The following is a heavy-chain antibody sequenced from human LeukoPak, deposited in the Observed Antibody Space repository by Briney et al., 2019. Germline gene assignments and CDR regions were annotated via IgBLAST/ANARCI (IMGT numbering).Heavy chain of an antibody. CDR2: ISRNSTYI. V-gene: IGHV3-21*01. D-gene: IGHD6-13*01. Sequence: KPGGSLRLSCAASGFTFSRYSMNWVRQAPGKGPEWVSSISRNSTYIYYADSLKGRFTVSRDNARNSLYLQVNSLRVEDTAVYYCARGDGAAAGMGDADVWGKGTTVTVSS. CDR1: GFTFSRYS. CDR3: ARGDGAAAGMGDADV. J-gene: IGHJ6*04.